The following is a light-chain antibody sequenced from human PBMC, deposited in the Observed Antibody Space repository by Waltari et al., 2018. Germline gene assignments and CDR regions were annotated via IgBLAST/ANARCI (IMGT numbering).Light chain of an antibody. Sequence: MTQSPSSLSASVGDRVTITCRASQSISSSLNWYQQIPGKAPKLRIYVASNLQSGVPSRFSGSGSGTDFSLTISSLQPEDFATYYCQQSYITTYTFGQGTKLEIK. CDR1: QSISSS. V-gene: IGKV1-39*01. J-gene: IGKJ2*01. CDR3: QQSYITTYT. CDR2: VAS.